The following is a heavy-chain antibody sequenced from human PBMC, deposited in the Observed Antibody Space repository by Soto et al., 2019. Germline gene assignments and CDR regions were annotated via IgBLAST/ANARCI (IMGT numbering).Heavy chain of an antibody. J-gene: IGHJ6*02. D-gene: IGHD3-10*01. CDR2: ISAYNGNT. V-gene: IGHV1-18*04. CDR3: ARDRNYYGSGSYGMDV. Sequence: ASVKVSCKASGYTFTSYGISWVRQAPGQGLEWMGWISAYNGNTNYAQKLQGRVTMTTDTSTSTAYMELRSLRSDDTAVYYCARDRNYYGSGSYGMDVWGQGTTVTVSS. CDR1: GYTFTSYG.